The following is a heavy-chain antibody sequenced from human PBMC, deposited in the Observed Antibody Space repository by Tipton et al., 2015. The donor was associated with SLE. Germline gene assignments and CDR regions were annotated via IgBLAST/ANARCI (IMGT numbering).Heavy chain of an antibody. CDR3: AKDSRVVGGSDAFEA. J-gene: IGHJ3*01. CDR2: IIPILGIA. CDR1: GGTFSSYT. Sequence: QSGPEVKKPGSSVKVSCKASGGTFSSYTISWVRQAPGQGLEWMGRIIPILGIANYAQKFQGRVTITADKSTSTAYMELRSLRSDDTAVYYCAKDSRVVGGSDAFEAWGQGTMVTVSS. D-gene: IGHD2-2*01. V-gene: IGHV1-69*04.